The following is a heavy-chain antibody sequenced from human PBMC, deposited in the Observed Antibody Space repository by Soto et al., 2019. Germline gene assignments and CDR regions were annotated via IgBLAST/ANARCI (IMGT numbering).Heavy chain of an antibody. CDR1: GYGFTSYW. D-gene: IGHD3-10*01. V-gene: IGHV5-51*01. CDR2: VYPGDSDA. CDR3: ERRGGRGLWSSNFDY. J-gene: IGHJ4*02. Sequence: GESLKISCHASGYGFTSYWIAWVRQQPGKGLEWMGIVYPGDSDARYSPSFQGQVTMSADKSINTAYLQWTSLKASDSAIYYCERRGGRGLWSSNFDYWGRGTQVTVYS.